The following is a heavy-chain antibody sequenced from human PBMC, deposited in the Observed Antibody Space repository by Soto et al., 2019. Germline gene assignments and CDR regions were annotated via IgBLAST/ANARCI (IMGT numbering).Heavy chain of an antibody. D-gene: IGHD3-10*01. CDR2: MNPNSGNT. Sequence: ASVKVSCKASGYTFTSYDINWVRQATGQGLEWMGWMNPNSGNTGYAQKFQGRVTMTRNTSISTAYMELSSLRSEDTAVYYCARVYYGSGSYYYYYGMDVWGQGTTVTVSS. J-gene: IGHJ6*02. CDR3: ARVYYGSGSYYYYYGMDV. CDR1: GYTFTSYD. V-gene: IGHV1-8*01.